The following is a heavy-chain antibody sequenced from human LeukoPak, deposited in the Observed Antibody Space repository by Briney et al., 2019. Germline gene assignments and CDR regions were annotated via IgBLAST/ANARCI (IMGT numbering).Heavy chain of an antibody. CDR2: ISYEGSDK. V-gene: IGHV3-30-3*01. D-gene: IGHD6-13*01. J-gene: IGHJ4*02. CDR3: ARSLPYATTWYGRFDF. CDR1: GFIFSSYA. Sequence: GGSLRLSCAGSGFIFSSYAMHWVRQAPAKGLEWVAVISYEGSDKYYADSVKGGFTIYSDNSNNTLYLQMHSLRAEDTAIYSVARSLPYATTWYGRFDFWGQGTLVTVSS.